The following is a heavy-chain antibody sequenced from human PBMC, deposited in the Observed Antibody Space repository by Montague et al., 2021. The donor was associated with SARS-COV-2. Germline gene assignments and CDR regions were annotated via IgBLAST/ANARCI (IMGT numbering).Heavy chain of an antibody. D-gene: IGHD3-9*01. V-gene: IGHV3-21*01. CDR2: ISGTSKYI. CDR3: ARGDFDILTGYYPLFDY. J-gene: IGHJ4*02. CDR1: GFTFSSYS. Sequence: SLRLSCAGSGFTFSSYSMNWVRQAPGKGLEWVSSISGTSKYIFYADSVKGRFTISRDNAKNSLYLQMHSLRAEDTAVYYCARGDFDILTGYYPLFDYWGQGTLVTVSS.